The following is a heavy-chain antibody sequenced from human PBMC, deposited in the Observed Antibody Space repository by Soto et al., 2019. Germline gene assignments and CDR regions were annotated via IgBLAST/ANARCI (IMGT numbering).Heavy chain of an antibody. Sequence: PGESLKISCKGSGYSFTSYWIGWVRQMPGKGLEWMGIIYPGDSDTRYSPSFQGQVTISADKSISTAYLQWSSLKASDTAMYYCARQLGTAAGPDDYCYYYMYVWGKGPTVTVSS. CDR3: ARQLGTAAGPDDYCYYYMYV. D-gene: IGHD6-13*01. V-gene: IGHV5-51*01. CDR2: IYPGDSDT. CDR1: GYSFTSYW. J-gene: IGHJ6*03.